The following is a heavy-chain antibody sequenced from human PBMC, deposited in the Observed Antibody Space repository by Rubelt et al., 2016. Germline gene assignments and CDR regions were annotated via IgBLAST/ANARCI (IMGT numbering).Heavy chain of an antibody. CDR1: GGSISGSTYY. J-gene: IGHJ4*02. Sequence: QVQLQESGPGLVNPSETLSLTCTVSGGSISGSTYYWGWIRQPPGKGLEWIGSMCYSGSTYYNPSLKSRVTISVDTSKNQFSLKLSSVTAADTAVYYCARSISGYLTYYFDYWGQGTLVTVSS. D-gene: IGHD3-22*01. CDR2: MCYSGST. CDR3: ARSISGYLTYYFDY. V-gene: IGHV4-39*07.